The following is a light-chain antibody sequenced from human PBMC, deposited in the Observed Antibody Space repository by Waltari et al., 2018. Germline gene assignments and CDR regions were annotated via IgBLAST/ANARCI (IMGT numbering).Light chain of an antibody. CDR3: QSFDTSLTAWV. CDR1: SSNIGAGFL. Sequence: QSVLTQPPSVSGATRQRVTISCTGSSSNIGAGFLVPWYQQLPGTVPKLLLFDNNNRPSGVPARFSGSRSGTSASLAITGLQAEDEADYYCQSFDTSLTAWVFGGGTKLTVL. J-gene: IGLJ3*02. V-gene: IGLV1-40*01. CDR2: DNN.